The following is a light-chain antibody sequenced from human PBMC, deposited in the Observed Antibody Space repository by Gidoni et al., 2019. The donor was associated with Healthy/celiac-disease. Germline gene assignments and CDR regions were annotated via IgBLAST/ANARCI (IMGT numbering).Light chain of an antibody. Sequence: EIVWTQSPGTLSLSPGERATLSCRASQSVRSSYLAWYKQKPGQAPRLLIYGASSRATGIPDRFSGSGSGTDFTLTISRLEPEDFAVYYCQQYGSSPPWTFGQGTKVEIK. CDR3: QQYGSSPPWT. J-gene: IGKJ1*01. V-gene: IGKV3-20*01. CDR2: GAS. CDR1: QSVRSSY.